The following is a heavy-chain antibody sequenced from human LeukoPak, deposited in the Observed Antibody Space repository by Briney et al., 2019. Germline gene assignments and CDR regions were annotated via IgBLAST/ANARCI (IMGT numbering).Heavy chain of an antibody. Sequence: SETLSLTCAVSGGSIITSKWWSWVRQPPGKGLEWIGEIYHSGTTNYNPSLESRVTIALQKSNNHFFLDLTSMTAADTAVYYCARGCSSLTCYEPFDFWGQGILVTVSS. D-gene: IGHD2-2*01. CDR1: GGSIITSKW. V-gene: IGHV4-4*02. CDR2: IYHSGTT. CDR3: ARGCSSLTCYEPFDF. J-gene: IGHJ4*02.